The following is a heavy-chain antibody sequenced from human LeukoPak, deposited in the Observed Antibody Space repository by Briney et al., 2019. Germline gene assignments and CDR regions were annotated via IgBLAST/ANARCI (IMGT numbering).Heavy chain of an antibody. CDR3: ARCALGVWADNYYMDV. CDR2: ISSSGSYM. CDR1: GSLRGYA. Sequence: SLSLSCEASGSLRGYAMSWVRQAPGKGLEWVLSISSSGSYMYNTDSVKGRFTISRDNARNSVSLQMNSLRVEDTAIYFCARCALGVWADNYYMDVWGNGTTVIVSS. D-gene: IGHD3-16*01. V-gene: IGHV3-21*01. J-gene: IGHJ6*03.